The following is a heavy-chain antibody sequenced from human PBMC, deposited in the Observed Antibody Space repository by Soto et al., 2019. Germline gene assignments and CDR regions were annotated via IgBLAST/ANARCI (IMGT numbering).Heavy chain of an antibody. CDR2: IKTAGDT. V-gene: IGHV3-13*01. Sequence: EVQLVESGGGLVQPGGSLRLSCAASGFTFSSYDMHWVRQATGKGLEWVSAIKTAGDTYYAGSVKGRFTISRENAKNSLYLQMNSLRAEDTAVYYCARDRSRGWFDPWGQGTLVTVSP. D-gene: IGHD2-2*01. J-gene: IGHJ5*02. CDR1: GFTFSSYD. CDR3: ARDRSRGWFDP.